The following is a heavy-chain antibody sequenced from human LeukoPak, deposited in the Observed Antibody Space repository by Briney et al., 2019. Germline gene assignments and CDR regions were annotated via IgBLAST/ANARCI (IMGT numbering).Heavy chain of an antibody. CDR3: ATHWGYSSTWQTFDY. J-gene: IGHJ4*02. CDR1: GFTFSSYW. Sequence: GGSLRLSCAASGFTFSSYWMHWVRQAPGKGLVWVSRINSDGTGTSYGDSVKGRFTISRDNAKNTLYLQMNSLRAEDTAVYYCATHWGYSSTWQTFDYWGQGTLVTVSS. CDR2: INSDGTGT. V-gene: IGHV3-74*01. D-gene: IGHD6-13*01.